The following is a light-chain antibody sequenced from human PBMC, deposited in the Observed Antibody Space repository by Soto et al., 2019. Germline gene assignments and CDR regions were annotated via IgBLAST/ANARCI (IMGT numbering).Light chain of an antibody. V-gene: IGKV3-11*01. CDR3: QQRSNWPIT. J-gene: IGKJ5*01. CDR2: DAS. CDR1: QSVTTY. Sequence: EIVLTQSPGTLSLTPGERATLSCRASQSVTTYLAWYQQKPGQAPRLLIYDASNRATGIPARFSGSGSGTDFTLTISSLEPEDFVVYYCQQRSNWPITFGQGTRLEV.